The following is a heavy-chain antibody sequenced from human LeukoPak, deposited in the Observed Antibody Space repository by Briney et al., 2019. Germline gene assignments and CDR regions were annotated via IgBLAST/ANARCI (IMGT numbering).Heavy chain of an antibody. CDR3: AKGGYYDSSGYYPLGDV. CDR2: ISGSGSGT. D-gene: IGHD3-22*01. Sequence: GGSLRLSCAASGFTFSSYAMSWVRQAPGKGLEWVSTISGSGSGTYYADSVKGRFTISRDNSKNTLYLQMNSLRAEDTAVYYCAKGGYYDSSGYYPLGDVWGQGTTVTVSS. CDR1: GFTFSSYA. J-gene: IGHJ6*02. V-gene: IGHV3-23*01.